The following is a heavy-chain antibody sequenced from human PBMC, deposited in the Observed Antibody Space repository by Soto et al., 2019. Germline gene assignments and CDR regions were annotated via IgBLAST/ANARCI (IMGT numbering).Heavy chain of an antibody. V-gene: IGHV3-33*01. Sequence: GGSLRLSCAAAGFTFSSYGMHWVRQAPGKGLEWVAVIWYDGSNKYYADSVKGRFTISRDNSKNTLYLQMNSLRAEDTAVYYCARDPSNCSGGSSPTRDAFDIWGQGTMVTV. CDR3: ARDPSNCSGGSSPTRDAFDI. D-gene: IGHD2-15*01. J-gene: IGHJ3*02. CDR1: GFTFSSYG. CDR2: IWYDGSNK.